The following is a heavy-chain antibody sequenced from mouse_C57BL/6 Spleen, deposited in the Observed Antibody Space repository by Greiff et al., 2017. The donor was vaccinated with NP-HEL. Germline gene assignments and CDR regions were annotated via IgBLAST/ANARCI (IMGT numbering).Heavy chain of an antibody. D-gene: IGHD1-1*01. Sequence: EVKLQQSGAELVRPGASVKLSCTASGFNIKDYYMHWVKQRPEQGLEWIGRIDPEDGDTEYAPKFQGKATMTADTSSNTAYLQLSSLTSEDTAVYYCTTDITTVVATNWYFDVWGTGTTVTVSS. CDR2: IDPEDGDT. J-gene: IGHJ1*03. V-gene: IGHV14-1*01. CDR3: TTDITTVVATNWYFDV. CDR1: GFNIKDYY.